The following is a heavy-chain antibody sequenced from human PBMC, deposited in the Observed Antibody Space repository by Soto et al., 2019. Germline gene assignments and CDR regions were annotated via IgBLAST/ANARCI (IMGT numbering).Heavy chain of an antibody. Sequence: QLQLQESGPGLVKPSETLSLTCTVSGGSISSSSYYWGWIRQPPGKGLEWIGSIYYSGSTFYSPSLRSRVTISVDSSKNQFSLRVSSVTAADTAAYYCAREYSSAPDYWGQGPLVTVPS. CDR2: IYYSGST. V-gene: IGHV4-39*02. J-gene: IGHJ4*02. CDR3: AREYSSAPDY. CDR1: GGSISSSSYY. D-gene: IGHD6-25*01.